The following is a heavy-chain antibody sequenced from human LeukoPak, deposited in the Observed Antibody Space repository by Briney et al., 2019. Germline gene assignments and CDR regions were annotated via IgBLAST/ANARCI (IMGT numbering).Heavy chain of an antibody. CDR1: GSTFSSYE. CDR2: ISSSGSTI. D-gene: IGHD2-2*01. V-gene: IGHV3-48*03. CDR3: AREKEGYCSRTSCYLDYYYYYMDV. J-gene: IGHJ6*03. Sequence: PGGSLRLSCAASGSTFSSYEMNWVRQAPGKGLEWVSYISSSGSTIYYADSVKGRFTISRDNAKNSLYLQMNSLRAEDTAVYYCAREKEGYCSRTSCYLDYYYYYMDVWGRGTTVTISS.